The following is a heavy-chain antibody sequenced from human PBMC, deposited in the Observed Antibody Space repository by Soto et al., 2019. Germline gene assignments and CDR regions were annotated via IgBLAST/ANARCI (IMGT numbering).Heavy chain of an antibody. V-gene: IGHV3-48*01. J-gene: IGHJ4*02. CDR1: GFSFIAYS. D-gene: IGHD6-19*01. Sequence: LSLSCAASGFSFIAYSMNWVLQAPGKGLEWVSYINGRDGAINYADSVKGRFTISKDNSKNTLYLQMNSLRAEDTAVYYCAKDRYSSSRIFDYWGQGTLVTVSS. CDR2: INGRDGAI. CDR3: AKDRYSSSRIFDY.